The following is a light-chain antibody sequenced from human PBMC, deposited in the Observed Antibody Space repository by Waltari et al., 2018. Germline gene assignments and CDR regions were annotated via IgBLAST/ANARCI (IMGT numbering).Light chain of an antibody. CDR3: HSRDSSGNVL. J-gene: IGLJ2*01. CDR2: GKN. Sequence: SSELTQDPAVSVALGQTVRITCQGASLRTYYVSWSHQKPGQAPSLVIYGKNNRPSGIPDRFSASSSGSTASLTIIGAQAEDEADYYCHSRDSSGNVLIGGGTKLTVV. CDR1: SLRTYY. V-gene: IGLV3-19*01.